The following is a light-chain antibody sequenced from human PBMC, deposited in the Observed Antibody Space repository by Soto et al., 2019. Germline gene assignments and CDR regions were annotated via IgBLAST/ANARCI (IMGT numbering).Light chain of an antibody. Sequence: QSVLTQPASVSGSPGQSITISCTGTSSDVGSYNLVSWYQQHPGKAPKLMIYEVSKRPSGVSNRFSGSKSGNTASLTISGLQAEDESDYYCCSYAGNSTFPYVFGTGTKVTVL. CDR3: CSYAGNSTFPYV. J-gene: IGLJ1*01. CDR1: SSDVGSYNL. V-gene: IGLV2-23*02. CDR2: EVS.